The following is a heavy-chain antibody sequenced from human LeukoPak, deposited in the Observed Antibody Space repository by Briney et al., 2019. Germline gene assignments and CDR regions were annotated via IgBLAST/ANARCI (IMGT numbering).Heavy chain of an antibody. V-gene: IGHV3-23*01. CDR1: GLTFISYA. J-gene: IGHJ4*02. D-gene: IGHD3-22*01. CDR2: LSVSGGST. Sequence: PRPSLRPSFAALGLTFISYAMSSARQPPGYRMDLVSSLSVSGGSTYYADSVKGRFTISRDNSKNTLYLQMNSLRAEDTAVYYCAKDKMGSYYDSSGYYEYWGQGTLVTVSS. CDR3: AKDKMGSYYDSSGYYEY.